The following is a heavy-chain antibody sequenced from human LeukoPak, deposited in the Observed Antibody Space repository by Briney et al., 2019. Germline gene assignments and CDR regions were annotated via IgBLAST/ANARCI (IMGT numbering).Heavy chain of an antibody. Sequence: WETLSLTCTVSGGSISSDYWSWIRQSPGKGLEWVGYIYYSGTTSYNPSLKSRVTISLDTSKNQFSLKLSSVTAADTAVYYCARGANWGSPDYWGQGTLVTVSS. CDR2: IYYSGTT. J-gene: IGHJ4*02. CDR3: ARGANWGSPDY. D-gene: IGHD7-27*01. CDR1: GGSISSDY. V-gene: IGHV4-59*01.